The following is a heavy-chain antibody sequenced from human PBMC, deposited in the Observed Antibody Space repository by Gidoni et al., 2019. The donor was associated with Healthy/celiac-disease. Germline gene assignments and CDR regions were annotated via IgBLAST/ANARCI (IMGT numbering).Heavy chain of an antibody. Sequence: QVQLQESGPGLVKPSETLSLTCTVSGGNISSYYWSWIRQPPGKGLEWIGYIYYSGSTNYNPSLKSRVTISVDTSKNQFSLKLSSVTAADTAVYYCAREMGYCGGDCYTADNWFDPWGQGTLVTVSS. CDR2: IYYSGST. D-gene: IGHD2-21*02. CDR3: AREMGYCGGDCYTADNWFDP. J-gene: IGHJ5*02. CDR1: GGNISSYY. V-gene: IGHV4-59*01.